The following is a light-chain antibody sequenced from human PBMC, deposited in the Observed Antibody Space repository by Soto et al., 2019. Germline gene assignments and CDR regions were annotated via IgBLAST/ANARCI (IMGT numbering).Light chain of an antibody. J-gene: IGLJ1*01. V-gene: IGLV2-14*01. CDR3: SSYTGSSTLDV. Sequence: QSALTQPASVSGSPGQSITISCTGTSSDVGYYNYVSWYQQHPGNAPKLIIYEVSNRPAGVSNRFSGSKSGNTASLTISGLQAEDEADYYCSSYTGSSTLDVFGIGTKVTVL. CDR2: EVS. CDR1: SSDVGYYNY.